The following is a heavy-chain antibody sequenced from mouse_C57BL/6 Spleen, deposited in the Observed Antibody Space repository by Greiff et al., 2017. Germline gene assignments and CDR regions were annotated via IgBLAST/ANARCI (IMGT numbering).Heavy chain of an antibody. CDR3: ARQCLFYGNYYAMDY. J-gene: IGHJ4*01. CDR2: IYPGSGST. D-gene: IGHD2-1*01. V-gene: IGHV1-55*01. Sequence: QVQLQQPGAELVKPGASVKMSCKASGYTFTSYWITWVKQRPGQGLEWIGDIYPGSGSTNYNEKFKSKATLTVDTSSSTAYMQLSSLTSEDSAVYYFARQCLFYGNYYAMDYWGQGTSVTVSS. CDR1: GYTFTSYW.